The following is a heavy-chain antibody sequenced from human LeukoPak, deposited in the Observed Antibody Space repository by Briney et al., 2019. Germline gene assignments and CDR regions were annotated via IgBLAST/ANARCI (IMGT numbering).Heavy chain of an antibody. CDR2: INPNSGGT. V-gene: IGHV1-2*02. Sequence: ASVKVSCKAAGYTFTGYYMHWVRQAPGQGLEWMGWINPNSGGTNYAQKFQGRVTMTRDTSISTAYMELSRLRSDDTAVYYCALTPLYCSGGSCYPYYFDYWGQGTLVTVSS. CDR3: ALTPLYCSGGSCYPYYFDY. J-gene: IGHJ4*02. CDR1: GYTFTGYY. D-gene: IGHD2-15*01.